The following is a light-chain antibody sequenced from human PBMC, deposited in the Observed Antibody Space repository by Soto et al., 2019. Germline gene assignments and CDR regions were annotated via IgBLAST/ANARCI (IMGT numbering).Light chain of an antibody. J-gene: IGKJ1*01. Sequence: EIVLTQSPATLSLSPGERATLSCRASQSVSSYLAWYQQKPGQAPRLLIYDASNRATGIPARFSGSGSGTDFTLTISRLEPEDLAVYYCQQYGISGTFGQGTKVNIK. V-gene: IGKV3-11*01. CDR1: QSVSSY. CDR2: DAS. CDR3: QQYGISGT.